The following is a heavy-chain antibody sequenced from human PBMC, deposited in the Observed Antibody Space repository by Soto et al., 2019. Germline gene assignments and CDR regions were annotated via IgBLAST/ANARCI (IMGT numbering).Heavy chain of an antibody. CDR1: GRSMSSHY. V-gene: IGHV4-59*11. J-gene: IGHJ4*02. CDR2: VFYGGT. CDR3: ASYRGALYFES. Sequence: QVHLQESGPGLVQPSETLSLTCSVSGRSMSSHYWSWIRQSPDKGLEWLGYVFYGGTDYNPSLGGRVSMSGETSKSQFSLKLTSVTVADTAVYYCASYRGALYFESWGPGTLVTVSA. D-gene: IGHD3-16*01.